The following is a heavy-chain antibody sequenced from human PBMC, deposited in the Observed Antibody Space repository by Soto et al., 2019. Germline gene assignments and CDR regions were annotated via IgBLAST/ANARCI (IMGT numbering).Heavy chain of an antibody. CDR1: GDSVASNSAA. J-gene: IGHJ6*02. CDR2: TYYRSKWYN. CDR3: ARDIAAAASLYYYGMDV. D-gene: IGHD6-13*01. V-gene: IGHV6-1*01. Sequence: SQTLSLTCAISGDSVASNSAAWNWIRQSPSGGLEWLGRTYYRSKWYNDYAVSVKSRITINPDTSKNQFSLQLNSVTPEDTAVYYCARDIAAAASLYYYGMDVWGQGTTVTVSS.